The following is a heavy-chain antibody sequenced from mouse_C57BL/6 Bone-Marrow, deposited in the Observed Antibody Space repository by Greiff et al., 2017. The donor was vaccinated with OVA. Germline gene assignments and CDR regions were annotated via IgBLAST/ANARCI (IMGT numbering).Heavy chain of an antibody. J-gene: IGHJ3*01. CDR3: ARGGVLRTRFAY. CDR2: INPNNGGT. Sequence: VQLQQSGPELVKPGASVTMSCKASGYTFTDYHMPWVKQSHGKSLEWIGYINPNNGGTSYNQKFKGKATLTVNKSSSTAYMELRSLTSEDSAVYYCARGGVLRTRFAYWGQGTLVTVSA. D-gene: IGHD1-1*01. V-gene: IGHV1-22*01. CDR1: GYTFTDYH.